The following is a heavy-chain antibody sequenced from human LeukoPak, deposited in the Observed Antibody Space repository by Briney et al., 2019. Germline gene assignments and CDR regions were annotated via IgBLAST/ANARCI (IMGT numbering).Heavy chain of an antibody. Sequence: SETLCLICAVSGGSISSYYWSCIRQPPGKGLEWIGDIYTSGSTNYNPSLKSRVTISVDTSKNQCSLKLSSVTAANTDVYYCARLLTATDPYYDFWSGYSCCFDPWGQGTLVTVSS. J-gene: IGHJ5*02. V-gene: IGHV4-4*09. D-gene: IGHD3-3*01. CDR2: IYTSGST. CDR1: GGSISSYY. CDR3: ARLLTATDPYYDFWSGYSCCFDP.